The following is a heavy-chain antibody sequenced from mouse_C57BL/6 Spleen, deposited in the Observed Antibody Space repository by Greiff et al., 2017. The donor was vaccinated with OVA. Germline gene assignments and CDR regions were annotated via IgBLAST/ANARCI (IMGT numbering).Heavy chain of an antibody. CDR1: GYAFTNYL. D-gene: IGHD3-2*02. V-gene: IGHV1-54*01. J-gene: IGHJ3*01. Sequence: QVHVKQSGAELVRPGTSVKVSCKASGYAFTNYLIEWVKQRPGQGLEWIGVINPGSGGTNYNEKFKGKATLTADKSSSTAYMQLSSLTSEDSAVYFCARSAQAPAWFAYWGQGTLVTVSA. CDR3: ARSAQAPAWFAY. CDR2: INPGSGGT.